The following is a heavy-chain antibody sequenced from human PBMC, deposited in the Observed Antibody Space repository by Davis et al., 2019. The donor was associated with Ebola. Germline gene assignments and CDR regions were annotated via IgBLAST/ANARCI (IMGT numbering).Heavy chain of an antibody. V-gene: IGHV1-46*01. CDR3: ARGRAARTEYGNWFDP. CDR2: INPSGGST. J-gene: IGHJ5*02. D-gene: IGHD6-6*01. Sequence: ASVKVSCKASGYTFTSYYMHWVRQAPGQGLEWMGIINPSGGSTSYAQKFQGRVTMTRDTSISTAYMELSRLRSDDTAAYYCARGRAARTEYGNWFDPWGQGTLVTVSS. CDR1: GYTFTSYY.